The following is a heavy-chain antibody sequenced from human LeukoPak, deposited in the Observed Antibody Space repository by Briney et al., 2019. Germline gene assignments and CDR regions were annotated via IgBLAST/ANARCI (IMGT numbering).Heavy chain of an antibody. Sequence: TSETLSLTCTVSGGSISSGGYYWSWIRQHPGKGLEWIGYIYYSGSTYYNPSLKSRVTISVDTSKNQFSLKLSSVTAADTAVYYCARGGDILTGYYRFDCWGQGTLVTVSS. V-gene: IGHV4-31*03. CDR1: GGSISSGGYY. CDR2: IYYSGST. D-gene: IGHD3-9*01. J-gene: IGHJ4*02. CDR3: ARGGDILTGYYRFDC.